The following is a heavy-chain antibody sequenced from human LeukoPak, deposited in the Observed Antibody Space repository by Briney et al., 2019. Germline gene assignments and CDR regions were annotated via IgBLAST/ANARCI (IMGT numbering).Heavy chain of an antibody. D-gene: IGHD5-18*01. CDR3: ARDVYSYALFYYYYGMDV. CDR2: ISAYNGNT. J-gene: IGHJ6*02. CDR1: GYTFTSYG. V-gene: IGHV1-18*01. Sequence: GASVKVSCKASGYTFTSYGISWVRQAPGQGLEWMGWISAYNGNTNYAQNLQGRVTMTTDTSTSTAYMALRSLRSDDTAVYYCARDVYSYALFYYYYGMDVWGQGTTVTVSS.